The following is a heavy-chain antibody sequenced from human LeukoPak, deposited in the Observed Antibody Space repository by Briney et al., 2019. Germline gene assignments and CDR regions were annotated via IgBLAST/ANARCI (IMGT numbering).Heavy chain of an antibody. CDR2: ISGSGGST. V-gene: IGHV3-23*01. Sequence: HSGGSLRLSCAASGFTFSSYAMSWVRQAPGKGLEWVSAISGSGGSTYYADSVKGRFTISRDNSKNTLYLQMDSPRAEDTALYYCAKDGAPNAGYMDVWGKGTTVTVSS. CDR1: GFTFSSYA. CDR3: AKDGAPNAGYMDV. J-gene: IGHJ6*03. D-gene: IGHD3-10*01.